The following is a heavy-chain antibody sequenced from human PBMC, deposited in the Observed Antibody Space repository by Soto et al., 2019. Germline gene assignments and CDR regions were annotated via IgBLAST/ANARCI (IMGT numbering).Heavy chain of an antibody. D-gene: IGHD3-9*01. CDR1: GFTFSSYA. CDR3: AKDVEPTYYDILTCYYKSIDY. Sequence: GGSLRLSCAASGFTFSSYAMSWVRQAPGKGLEWVSAISGSGSRKYYADSVKGRFTISRDNSKNTLYLQMNSLRAEDTAVYYCAKDVEPTYYDILTCYYKSIDYWGQGTLVTVSS. J-gene: IGHJ4*02. CDR2: ISGSGSRK. V-gene: IGHV3-23*01.